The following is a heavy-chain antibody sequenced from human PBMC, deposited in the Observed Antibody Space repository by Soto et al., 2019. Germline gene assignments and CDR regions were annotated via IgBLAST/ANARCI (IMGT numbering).Heavy chain of an antibody. J-gene: IGHJ6*02. V-gene: IGHV4-59*01. CDR1: GGSISSYY. Sequence: SETLSLTCTVSGGSISSYYWSWIRQPPGKGLEWIGYIYYSGSTNYNPSLKSRVTISVDTSKNQFSLKLSSVTAADTAVYYCASGSWGITMVRGVLRPNYYYYYGMDVWGQGTTVTVSS. CDR3: ASGSWGITMVRGVLRPNYYYYYGMDV. D-gene: IGHD3-10*01. CDR2: IYYSGST.